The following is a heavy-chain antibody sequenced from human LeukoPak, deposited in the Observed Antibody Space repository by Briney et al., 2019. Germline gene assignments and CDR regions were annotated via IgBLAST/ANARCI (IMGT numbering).Heavy chain of an antibody. D-gene: IGHD6-19*01. CDR3: AKAQYSSGWYYFDY. J-gene: IGHJ4*02. CDR1: GFTFDDYA. CDR2: ISWNSGSI. V-gene: IGHV3-9*03. Sequence: GGSLRLSCAPSGFTFDDYAMHWVRQAPGRGLEWVSGISWNSGSIGYADSVKGRFTISRDNAKNSLYLQMNSLRAEDMALYYCAKAQYSSGWYYFDYWGQGTLVTVSS.